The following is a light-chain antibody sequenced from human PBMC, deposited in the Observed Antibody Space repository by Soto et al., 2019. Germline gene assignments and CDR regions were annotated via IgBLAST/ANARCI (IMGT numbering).Light chain of an antibody. CDR3: QQRHMWPIT. J-gene: IGKJ5*01. CDR2: DAY. V-gene: IGKV3-11*01. Sequence: EVLLTPSPSTLSLSPGERDTLPCRAGPSVTKYLAWYQQKHGKAPRVIIYDAYNRATGIPPRFSGSVSGTDVTLTISSLEPEDAALYYCQQRHMWPITFGQGTRLEIK. CDR1: PSVTKY.